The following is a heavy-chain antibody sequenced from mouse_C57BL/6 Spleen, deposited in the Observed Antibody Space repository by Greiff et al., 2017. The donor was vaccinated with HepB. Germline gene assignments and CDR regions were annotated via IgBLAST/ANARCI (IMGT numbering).Heavy chain of an antibody. CDR2: IDPSDSYT. CDR1: GYTFTSYW. Sequence: VQLQQPGAELVKPGASVKLSCKASGYTFTSYWMQWVKQRPGQGLEWIGEIDPSDSYTNYNQKFKGKATLTVDTSSSTAYMQLSSLTSEDSAVYYCARSDGTPWYFDVWGTGTTVTVSS. V-gene: IGHV1-50*01. CDR3: ARSDGTPWYFDV. D-gene: IGHD1-1*01. J-gene: IGHJ1*03.